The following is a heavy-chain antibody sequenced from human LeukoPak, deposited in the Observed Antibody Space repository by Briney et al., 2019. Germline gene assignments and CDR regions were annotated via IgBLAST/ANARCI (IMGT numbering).Heavy chain of an antibody. CDR3: ARQEVGYCSGGSCYYYYGMDV. CDR2: IYYSGST. Sequence: SETLSLTCTVSGGSISSSSYYWGWIRQPPGKGLEWIGSIYYSGSTYYNPSLKSRVTISVDTSKNQFSLKLSSVTAADTAVYYCARQEVGYCSGGSCYYYYGMDVWGQGTTVTVSS. D-gene: IGHD2-15*01. CDR1: GGSISSSSYY. V-gene: IGHV4-39*01. J-gene: IGHJ6*02.